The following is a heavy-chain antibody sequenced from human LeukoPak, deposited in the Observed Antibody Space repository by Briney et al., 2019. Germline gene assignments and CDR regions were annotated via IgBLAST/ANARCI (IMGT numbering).Heavy chain of an antibody. CDR3: ARALRYSGSYSHFDY. CDR2: IYSGGST. J-gene: IGHJ4*02. D-gene: IGHD1-26*01. CDR1: GFTVSSNY. Sequence: PGGSLRLSCAASGFTVSSNYMSWVCQAPGKGLEWVSVIYSGGSTYYADSVKGRFTISRDISKNALYLQMNSLTTEDTAVYYCARALRYSGSYSHFDYWGQGALVTVSS. V-gene: IGHV3-66*02.